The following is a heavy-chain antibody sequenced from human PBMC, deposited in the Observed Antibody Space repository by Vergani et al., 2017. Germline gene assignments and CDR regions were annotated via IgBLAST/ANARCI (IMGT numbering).Heavy chain of an antibody. CDR2: ISTTGGTI. Sequence: EVQVVESGGGLAQPGGSLRLSCAASGFTFSRYSMNWVRQAPGRGLEWVSFISTTGGTIYYADSVKGRFTISRDNAKNSLYLQMNSLRAEDTAVYYCANWAGYESSGYWQGPFDYWGQGTLVTVSS. CDR3: ANWAGYESSGYWQGPFDY. D-gene: IGHD3-22*01. J-gene: IGHJ4*02. CDR1: GFTFSRYS. V-gene: IGHV3-48*01.